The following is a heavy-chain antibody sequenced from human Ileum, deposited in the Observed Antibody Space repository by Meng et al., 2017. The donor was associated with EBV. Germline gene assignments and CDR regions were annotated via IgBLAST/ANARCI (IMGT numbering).Heavy chain of an antibody. CDR2: ISGSGGST. D-gene: IGHD3-22*01. J-gene: IGHJ4*02. V-gene: IGHV3-23*01. CDR3: ARDEPDYFDSSGPFDY. CDR1: GFTFNNYA. Sequence: EVQLLESGGGLVQPGXYLRRSCAASGFTFNNYAMTWVRQAPGKGLDWVSTISGSGGSTYYADSVKGRFTISRDISKNTLYLQMNSLRAEDTAVYYCARDEPDYFDSSGPFDYWGQGTLVTVSS.